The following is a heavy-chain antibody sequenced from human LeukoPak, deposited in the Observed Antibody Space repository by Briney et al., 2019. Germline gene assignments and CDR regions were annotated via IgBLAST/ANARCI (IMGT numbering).Heavy chain of an antibody. V-gene: IGHV3-48*02. Sequence: GGSLRLSCTSSGFTFSAYHMNWVRQAPGKGLEWISFINTDSGTIFYADSVEGRFTISRDNAANSLYLQMNDLRDEDTAVYYCARRDPFDYWGQGTMVIVSS. CDR1: GFTFSAYH. J-gene: IGHJ4*02. CDR3: ARRDPFDY. CDR2: INTDSGTI.